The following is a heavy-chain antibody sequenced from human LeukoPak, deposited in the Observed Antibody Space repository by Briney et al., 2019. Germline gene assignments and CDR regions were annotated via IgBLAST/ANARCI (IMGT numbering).Heavy chain of an antibody. V-gene: IGHV3-23*01. CDR3: AKARSGSFFDY. J-gene: IGHJ4*02. CDR1: GFTFKHFA. Sequence: GGSLRLSCAASGFTFKHFAMNWVRQAPGKGLEWVSAISGSGDNTYYADSVKGRFTISRDNSKNTLYLQMNSLRAEDTAIYYCAKARSGSFFDYWGQGTLVTVSS. D-gene: IGHD3-3*01. CDR2: ISGSGDNT.